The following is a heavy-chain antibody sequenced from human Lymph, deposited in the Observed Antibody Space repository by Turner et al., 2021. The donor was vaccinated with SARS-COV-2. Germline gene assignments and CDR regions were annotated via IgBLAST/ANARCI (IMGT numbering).Heavy chain of an antibody. D-gene: IGHD3-10*01. J-gene: IGHJ4*02. CDR1: GGTFSSYA. CDR2: IIPIFGTP. CDR3: ASFGGDYMFDY. V-gene: IGHV1-69*01. Sequence: QVQLVQSGAVVKKPGSSVKVSCKASGGTFSSYAISWVRQAPGQGLEWMGGIIPIFGTPNYAQKFQGRVTITADESTSTAYMELSSLRSEDTAMYYCASFGGDYMFDYWGQGTLVTVSS.